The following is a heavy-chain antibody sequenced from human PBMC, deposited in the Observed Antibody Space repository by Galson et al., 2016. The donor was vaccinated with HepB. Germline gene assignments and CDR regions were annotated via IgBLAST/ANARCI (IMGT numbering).Heavy chain of an antibody. Sequence: SLRLSCAASGLTFSSYAMSWVRQAPGKGLEWGSNICGSDGSTYYADSVKGRFTISRDNSKNTLYRHMNSLRADDTAVYYCARDRYNCAYWGQGTLVTVSS. CDR1: GLTFSSYA. V-gene: IGHV3-23*01. CDR3: ARDRYNCAY. CDR2: ICGSDGST. D-gene: IGHD5-24*01. J-gene: IGHJ4*02.